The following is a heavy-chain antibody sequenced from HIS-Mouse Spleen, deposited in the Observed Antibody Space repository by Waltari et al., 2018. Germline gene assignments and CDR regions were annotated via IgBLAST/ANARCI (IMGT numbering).Heavy chain of an antibody. Sequence: QLQLQESGPGLVKPSETLSLTCTVPCGPISSSSYYWGGIRQPPGKGLEWIGSIYYSGSTYYNPSLKSRVTISVDTSKNQFSLKLSSVTAADTAVYYCAREIPYSSSWYDWYFDLWGRGTLVTVSS. CDR2: IYYSGST. J-gene: IGHJ2*01. V-gene: IGHV4-39*07. D-gene: IGHD6-13*01. CDR1: CGPISSSSYY. CDR3: AREIPYSSSWYDWYFDL.